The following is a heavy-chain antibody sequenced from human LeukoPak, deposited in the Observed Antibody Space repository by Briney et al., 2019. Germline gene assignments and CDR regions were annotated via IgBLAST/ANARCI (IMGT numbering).Heavy chain of an antibody. Sequence: GESLKISCKGSGYSFTSYWIGWVRQMPGKGLEWMGIIYPGDSDTRYSPSFQGQVTISADKSISTAYLQWSSLKASDTAMYYCARVYIVVVPATTETGGYFDYWGQGTLVTVSS. V-gene: IGHV5-51*01. CDR3: ARVYIVVVPATTETGGYFDY. CDR1: GYSFTSYW. CDR2: IYPGDSDT. D-gene: IGHD2-2*01. J-gene: IGHJ4*02.